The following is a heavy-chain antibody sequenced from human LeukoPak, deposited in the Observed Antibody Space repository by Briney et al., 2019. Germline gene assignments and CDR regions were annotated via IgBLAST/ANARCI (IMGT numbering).Heavy chain of an antibody. Sequence: GRSLRLSCAASGFTFSSYWMHWVRQAPGKGLVWVSRMKSDGSSTIYGDSVKGRFTIYRDNAKNALYLQMNSLRGEDTAVYYCVTKVGATNDYWGQGTMVTVSS. CDR1: GFTFSSYW. CDR3: VTKVGATNDY. J-gene: IGHJ4*01. D-gene: IGHD1-26*01. CDR2: MKSDGSST. V-gene: IGHV3-74*01.